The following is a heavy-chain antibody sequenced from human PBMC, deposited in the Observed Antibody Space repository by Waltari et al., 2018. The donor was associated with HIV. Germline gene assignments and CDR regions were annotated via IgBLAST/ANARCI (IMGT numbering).Heavy chain of an antibody. V-gene: IGHV3-66*01. CDR2: MDSDGNT. CDR3: ANSDDYSNYYYGMDV. D-gene: IGHD4-4*01. J-gene: IGHJ6*02. Sequence: EVQLVESGGGLVQPGGSLRLSCAASGFTVSTNYMSWVRQAPGMGRELVSLMDSDGNTRYADCVKGRFTISRDSSKNMVYLQMKSLRGEDTAVYYCANSDDYSNYYYGMDVWGQGTTVTVSS. CDR1: GFTVSTNY.